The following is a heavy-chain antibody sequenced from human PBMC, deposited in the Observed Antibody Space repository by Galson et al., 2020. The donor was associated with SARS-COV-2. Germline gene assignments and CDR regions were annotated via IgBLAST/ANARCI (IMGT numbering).Heavy chain of an antibody. CDR2: IYTSGGT. Sequence: GESLKISCAASGFTVNSNYMSWVRQAPGKGLEWVSVIYTSGGTYYADSVKGRFTISRDTSKNTLYLQMNSLRAEDTALYYCARDGGYYYFDYWGQGTLVTVSS. V-gene: IGHV3-53*01. CDR3: ARDGGYYYFDY. CDR1: GFTVNSNY. D-gene: IGHD3-22*01. J-gene: IGHJ4*02.